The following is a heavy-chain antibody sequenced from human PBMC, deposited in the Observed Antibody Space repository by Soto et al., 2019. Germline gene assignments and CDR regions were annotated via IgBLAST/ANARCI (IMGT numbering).Heavy chain of an antibody. D-gene: IGHD6-13*01. CDR2: IYPGDSDT. CDR3: ARQAAAASGENNWFDP. Sequence: PWESLKISCKGSGYSFTSYWIGWVRQMPGKGLEWMGIIYPGDSDTRYSPSFQGQVTISADKSISTAYLQWSSLKASDTAMYYCARQAAAASGENNWFDPWGQGTQVTVSS. V-gene: IGHV5-51*01. J-gene: IGHJ5*02. CDR1: GYSFTSYW.